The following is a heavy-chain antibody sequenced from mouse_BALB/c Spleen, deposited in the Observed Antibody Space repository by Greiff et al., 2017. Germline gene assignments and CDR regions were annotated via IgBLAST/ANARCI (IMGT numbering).Heavy chain of an antibody. CDR2: INTYNDGT. CDR3: ARWLPSYAMDY. V-gene: IGHV1-14*01. Sequence: VQLQQSGPELVKPGASVKMSCKASGYTFTSYVMHWVKQKPGQGLEWIGYINTYNDGTKYNEKFKGKATLTSDKSSSTAYMELSSLTSEDSAVYYCARWLPSYAMDYWGQGTSVTVSS. J-gene: IGHJ4*01. CDR1: GYTFTSYV. D-gene: IGHD2-2*01.